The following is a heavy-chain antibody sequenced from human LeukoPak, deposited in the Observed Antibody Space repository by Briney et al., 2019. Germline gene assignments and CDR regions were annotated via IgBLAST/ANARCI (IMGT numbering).Heavy chain of an antibody. CDR3: ARTTRGYSYGAAFDI. V-gene: IGHV3-7*01. Sequence: GGSLRLSCAASGFTFCDYWMSWVRQAPGKGLEWVANIKQDGSEKYYVDSVKGRFTISRDNAKNSLYLQMSSLRAGDTAVYYCARTTRGYSYGAAFDIWGQGTMVTVSS. J-gene: IGHJ3*02. CDR2: IKQDGSEK. D-gene: IGHD5-18*01. CDR1: GFTFCDYW.